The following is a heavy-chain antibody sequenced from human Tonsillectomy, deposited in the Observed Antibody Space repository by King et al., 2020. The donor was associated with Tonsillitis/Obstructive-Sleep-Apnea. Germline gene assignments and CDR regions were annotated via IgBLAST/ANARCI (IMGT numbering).Heavy chain of an antibody. CDR2: IIAYNGNT. Sequence: VQLVESGAEVKKPGASVKVSCKASGYTFTSYGISWVRQAPGQGLEWVGWIIAYNGNTNYAQKVQGRVTMTTDNSTSTAYMELRSLRSDDTAVYYCAREVVGDSSSWFDYWGQGTLVTVSS. CDR3: AREVVGDSSSWFDY. D-gene: IGHD6-13*01. J-gene: IGHJ4*02. CDR1: GYTFTSYG. V-gene: IGHV1-18*01.